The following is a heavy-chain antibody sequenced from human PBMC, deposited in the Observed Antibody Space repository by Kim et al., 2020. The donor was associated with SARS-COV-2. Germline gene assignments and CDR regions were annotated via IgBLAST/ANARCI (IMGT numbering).Heavy chain of an antibody. D-gene: IGHD6-19*01. Sequence: ASVKVSCKASGYTFTSYYVHWVRQAPGQGLEWMGIINPSGGSTSYAQKFQGRVTMTRDTSTSTVYMELSSLRSEDTAVYYCARDSEAVAGNGDAFDIWGQGTMVTVSS. CDR1: GYTFTSYY. CDR2: INPSGGST. V-gene: IGHV1-46*01. J-gene: IGHJ3*02. CDR3: ARDSEAVAGNGDAFDI.